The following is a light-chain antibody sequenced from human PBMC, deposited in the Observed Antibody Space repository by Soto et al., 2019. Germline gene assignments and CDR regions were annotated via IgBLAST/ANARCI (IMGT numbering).Light chain of an antibody. CDR2: TTS. CDR1: ESIRRH. Sequence: DIQMTQSPSSLSASVGDRVTITCRASESIRRHLNWYQQKPGKAPNLLIYTTSSLQSGVPSRFSASGSGTDFTLTISSLQPEDFATYYCQQSYLTPITFGQGTRLDLK. CDR3: QQSYLTPIT. V-gene: IGKV1-39*01. J-gene: IGKJ5*01.